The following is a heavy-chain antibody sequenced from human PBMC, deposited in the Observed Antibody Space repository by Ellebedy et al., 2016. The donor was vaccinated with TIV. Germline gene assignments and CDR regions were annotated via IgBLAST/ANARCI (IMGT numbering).Heavy chain of an antibody. CDR1: EYTFANYW. Sequence: PGGSLRLSCKGSEYTFANYWIAWVRQMPGKGLEWMGIIYPGDSNTKYSPPFQGQVTISVDKSISTAHLQWNSLKASDTAIYYCARRRRVWGVAGNYFDSWGQGTLVTVSS. CDR3: ARRRRVWGVAGNYFDS. D-gene: IGHD3-10*01. J-gene: IGHJ4*02. CDR2: IYPGDSNT. V-gene: IGHV5-51*01.